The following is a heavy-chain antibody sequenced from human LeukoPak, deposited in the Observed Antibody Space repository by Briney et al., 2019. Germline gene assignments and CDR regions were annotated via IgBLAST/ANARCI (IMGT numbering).Heavy chain of an antibody. CDR2: IIPIFGTA. Sequence: SVNVSCKASGGTFSSYAISWVRQAPRQGLEWMGRIIPIFGTANYAQKFQGRVTITTDESTSTAYIELSSLRFEDTAVYYCARDTTVAGTNYYYMDVWGKGTTVTVSS. CDR3: ARDTTVAGTNYYYMDV. CDR1: GGTFSSYA. V-gene: IGHV1-69*05. J-gene: IGHJ6*03. D-gene: IGHD6-19*01.